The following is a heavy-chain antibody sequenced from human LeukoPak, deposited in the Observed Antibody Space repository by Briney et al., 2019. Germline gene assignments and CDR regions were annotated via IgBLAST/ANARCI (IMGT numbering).Heavy chain of an antibody. V-gene: IGHV4-39*07. CDR1: GGSISSSSYY. J-gene: IGHJ6*03. D-gene: IGHD3-10*01. CDR3: ARVLGPWFGELFRSSYSPGGYYMDV. Sequence: SETLSLTCTVSGGSISSSSYYWGWIRQPPGKGLEWIGSIYYSGSTYYNPSLKSRVTISVDTSKNQFSLKLSSVTAADTAVYYCARVLGPWFGELFRSSYSPGGYYMDVWGKGTTVTVSS. CDR2: IYYSGST.